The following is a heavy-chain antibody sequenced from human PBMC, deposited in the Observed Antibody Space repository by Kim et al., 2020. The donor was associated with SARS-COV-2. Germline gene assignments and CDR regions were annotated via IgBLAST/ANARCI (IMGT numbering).Heavy chain of an antibody. V-gene: IGHV3-15*01. CDR1: GFTFSNAW. J-gene: IGHJ3*02. D-gene: IGHD6-13*01. CDR3: TTALRVGSSWYRDEDAFDI. CDR2: IKSKTDGGTT. Sequence: GGSLRLSCAASGFTFSNAWMSWVRQAPGKGLEWVGRIKSKTDGGTTDYAAPVKGRFTISRDDSKNTLYLQMNSLKTEDTAVYYCTTALRVGSSWYRDEDAFDIWGQGTMVTVSS.